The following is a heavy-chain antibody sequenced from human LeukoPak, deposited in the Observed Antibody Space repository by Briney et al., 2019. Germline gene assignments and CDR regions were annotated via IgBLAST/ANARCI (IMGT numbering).Heavy chain of an antibody. CDR3: ARSHRYCSSTSCWDY. Sequence: GGSLRLSCAASGFTFDDYGMSWVRQAPGKGLESVSGINWNGGSTGYADSVKGRFTISRDNAKNSLYLQMNSLGAEDTALYYCARSHRYCSSTSCWDYWGQGTLVTVSS. V-gene: IGHV3-20*04. J-gene: IGHJ4*02. D-gene: IGHD2-2*01. CDR1: GFTFDDYG. CDR2: INWNGGST.